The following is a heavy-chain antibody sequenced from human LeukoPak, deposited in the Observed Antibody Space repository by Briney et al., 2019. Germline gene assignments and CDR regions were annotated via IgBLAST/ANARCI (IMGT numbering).Heavy chain of an antibody. D-gene: IGHD6-19*01. V-gene: IGHV4-39*07. Sequence: SETLSLTCTVSGGSISSSSYYLGWIRQPPRKGLEWIGSIYYNGRTYYNQSLKSRVTISVDMSKHQFYLKLSSVTAADTAVYYCARRLGIAVAGRIREDYYMDVWGKGTTVTVSS. CDR2: IYYNGRT. J-gene: IGHJ6*03. CDR3: ARRLGIAVAGRIREDYYMDV. CDR1: GGSISSSSYY.